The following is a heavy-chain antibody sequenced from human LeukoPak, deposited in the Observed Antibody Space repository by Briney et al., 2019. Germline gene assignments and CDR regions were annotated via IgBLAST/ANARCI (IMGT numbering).Heavy chain of an antibody. D-gene: IGHD6-13*01. J-gene: IGHJ4*02. V-gene: IGHV3-23*01. Sequence: PGGSLRLSCAASGFTFNNYAMTWVRQAPGKGLEWVSGISGGGESTLYADSVTGRFTISRDNSKNTLYLQTSSLRAEDTAIYYCAKGPLVGRGGQGTLVTVSS. CDR2: ISGGGEST. CDR3: AKGPLVGR. CDR1: GFTFNNYA.